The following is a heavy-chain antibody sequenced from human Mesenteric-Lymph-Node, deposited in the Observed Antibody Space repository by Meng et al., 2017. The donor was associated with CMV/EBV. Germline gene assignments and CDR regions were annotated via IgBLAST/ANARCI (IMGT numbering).Heavy chain of an antibody. D-gene: IGHD1/OR15-1a*01. J-gene: IGHJ4*02. Sequence: TCAVDGESFSGHFWSWIRQPPGKGLGWIGEMTQSGSTNYNPSLESRVTISVDTSKNQLSLKMKSVTAADSAVYYCAKLTTSGTWFDFWGQGTLVTVSS. V-gene: IGHV4-34*01. CDR1: GESFSGHF. CDR3: AKLTTSGTWFDF. CDR2: MTQSGST.